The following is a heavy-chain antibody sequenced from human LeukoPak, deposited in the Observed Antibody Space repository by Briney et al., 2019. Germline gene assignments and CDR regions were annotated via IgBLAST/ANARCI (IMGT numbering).Heavy chain of an antibody. D-gene: IGHD3-22*01. Sequence: GGSLRLSCAASGFSFDEYTLHWVRHAPGKGLEWVSLISWDGGSRDYADSVKGRFTISRDNSKNSLYLQMNSLRTEDTALYYCAKDLDSSGYRFYFRHWGQGTLVTVPS. J-gene: IGHJ1*01. CDR3: AKDLDSSGYRFYFRH. CDR1: GFSFDEYT. V-gene: IGHV3-43*01. CDR2: ISWDGGSR.